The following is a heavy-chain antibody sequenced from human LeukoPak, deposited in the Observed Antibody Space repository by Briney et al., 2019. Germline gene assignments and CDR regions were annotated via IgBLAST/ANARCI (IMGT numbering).Heavy chain of an antibody. CDR1: GFTVSSNY. V-gene: IGHV3-23*01. CDR3: AKDLAEIAAAGTGDY. Sequence: PGGSLRLSCAASGFTVSSNYMSWVRQAPWKGLEWVSAISGSGGSTYYADSVKGRFTISRDNSKNTLYLQMNSLRAEDTAVYYCAKDLAEIAAAGTGDYWGQGTLVTVSS. J-gene: IGHJ4*02. CDR2: ISGSGGST. D-gene: IGHD6-13*01.